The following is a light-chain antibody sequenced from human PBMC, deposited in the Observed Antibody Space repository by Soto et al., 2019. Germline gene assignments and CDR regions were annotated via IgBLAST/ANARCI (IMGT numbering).Light chain of an antibody. V-gene: IGKV4-1*01. CDR3: QQYYSTPFT. CDR1: QSVLYNSNNKNY. J-gene: IGKJ3*01. CDR2: WAS. Sequence: DIVMTQSPDSLVVSLGERATINCKSSQSVLYNSNNKNYLAWYQQKPGQPPKLLIYWASTRESGVPDRFSGSGSGTDFTLTISSLQAEDVAVYYCQQYYSTPFTFGPGTKVDIK.